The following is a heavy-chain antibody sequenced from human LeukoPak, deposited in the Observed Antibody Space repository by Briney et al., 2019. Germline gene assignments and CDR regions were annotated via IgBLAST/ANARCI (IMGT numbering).Heavy chain of an antibody. CDR1: GYTFTGYY. Sequence: ASVKVSCKASGYTFTGYYMHWLRQAPGQGLEWMGRINPNSGGTNYAQKLQGRVTMTADTSTSTAYMELRSLRSDDTAVYYCARDRVTIWSGYQNFDYWGQGTLVTVSS. CDR2: INPNSGGT. V-gene: IGHV1-2*06. CDR3: ARDRVTIWSGYQNFDY. J-gene: IGHJ4*02. D-gene: IGHD3-3*01.